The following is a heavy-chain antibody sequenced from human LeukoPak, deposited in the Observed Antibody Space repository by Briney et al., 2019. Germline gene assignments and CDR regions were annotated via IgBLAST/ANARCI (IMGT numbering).Heavy chain of an antibody. Sequence: ASVKVSCKASGYTFTTYGLSWVRQAPGQGLEWMGWISAYTGHTSYAQKLQGRVTMTTDTSTSKAYMELRSLRSDDTAVYYCARDQYYDSKGWFDPWGQGTLVTVSS. CDR1: GYTFTTYG. V-gene: IGHV1-18*01. J-gene: IGHJ5*02. CDR2: ISAYTGHT. D-gene: IGHD3-22*01. CDR3: ARDQYYDSKGWFDP.